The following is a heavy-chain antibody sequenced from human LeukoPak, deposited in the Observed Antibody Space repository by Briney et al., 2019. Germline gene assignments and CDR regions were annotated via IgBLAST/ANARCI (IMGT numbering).Heavy chain of an antibody. D-gene: IGHD6-13*01. CDR2: INPSGGST. CDR1: GYTFTSYY. Sequence: GASVKVSCKASGYTFTSYYMHWVRQAPGQGLEWMGIINPSGGSTSYAQKFQGRVTITADKSTSTAYMELSSLRSEDTAVYYCARLPIAAATGAFDIWGQGTMVTVSS. V-gene: IGHV1-46*01. CDR3: ARLPIAAATGAFDI. J-gene: IGHJ3*02.